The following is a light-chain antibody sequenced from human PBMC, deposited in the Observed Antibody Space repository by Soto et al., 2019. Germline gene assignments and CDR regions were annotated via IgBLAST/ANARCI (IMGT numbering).Light chain of an antibody. CDR3: QQYNDWPYT. CDR1: QSVSDN. J-gene: IGKJ2*01. CDR2: GAS. Sequence: EIVMTQSPATLSVSPGERATLSCRASQSVSDNLAWYQQKRGQAPRLLIYGASNRATGLPPRFSGSGSGTEFTLTISSLQFEDFAVYYCQQYNDWPYTFGQGTTLEIK. V-gene: IGKV3-15*01.